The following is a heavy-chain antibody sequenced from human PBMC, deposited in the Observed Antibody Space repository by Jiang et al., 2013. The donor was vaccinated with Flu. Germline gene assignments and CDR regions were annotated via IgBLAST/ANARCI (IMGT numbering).Heavy chain of an antibody. CDR1: GYYISSGHY. CDR3: ARMFDYSNYVVGY. D-gene: IGHD4-11*01. CDR2: IYHTGRT. Sequence: GLVKPSETLSLTCDVSGYYISSGHYWNWIRQPPGKGLEWIGNIYHTGRTYYNPSLTSRATISVDTSNNQFSLSLTSVTAADTAVYYCARMFDYSNYVVGYWGQGTLVTVSS. V-gene: IGHV4-38-2*01. J-gene: IGHJ4*02.